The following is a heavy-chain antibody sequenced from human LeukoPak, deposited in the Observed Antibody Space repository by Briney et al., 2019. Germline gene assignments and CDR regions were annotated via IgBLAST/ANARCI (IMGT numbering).Heavy chain of an antibody. CDR1: GGSFSGYY. CDR3: ARHVVAVGFDY. CDR2: INHSGST. J-gene: IGHJ4*02. D-gene: IGHD3-22*01. Sequence: SETLSLTCAVYGGSFSGYYWSWIRQPPGKGLEWIGEINHSGSTYYNPSLKSRVTISLDTSKNQFSLKLGSVTAADTAVYYCARHVVAVGFDYWGQGTLVTVSS. V-gene: IGHV4-34*01.